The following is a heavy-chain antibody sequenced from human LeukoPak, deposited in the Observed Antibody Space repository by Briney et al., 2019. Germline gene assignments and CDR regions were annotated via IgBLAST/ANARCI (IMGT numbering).Heavy chain of an antibody. D-gene: IGHD5-24*01. Sequence: ASVKVSCKAPGYTFGTRWMHWVRQAPGQGLEWMGGIIPIFGTANYAQKFQGRVTITADESTSTAYMELSSLRSEDTAVYYCARGRVEMATIDYFDYWGQGTLVTVSS. CDR3: ARGRVEMATIDYFDY. CDR1: GYTFGTRW. J-gene: IGHJ4*02. CDR2: IIPIFGTA. V-gene: IGHV1-69*13.